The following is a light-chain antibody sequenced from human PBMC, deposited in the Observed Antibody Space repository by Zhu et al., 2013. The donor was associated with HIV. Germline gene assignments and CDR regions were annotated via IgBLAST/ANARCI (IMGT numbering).Light chain of an antibody. CDR3: QHYNNWPLT. CDR1: QDISTA. J-gene: IGKJ4*01. Sequence: AIQLTQSPSSLSASVGDRVTLTCRASQDISTALAWYQQKPGKPPKLLIYDVSSMQFGVPARFSGSGSGTEFTLTINSLQSEDFALYYCQHYNNWPLTFGGGTKVEI. CDR2: DVS. V-gene: IGKV1D-13*01.